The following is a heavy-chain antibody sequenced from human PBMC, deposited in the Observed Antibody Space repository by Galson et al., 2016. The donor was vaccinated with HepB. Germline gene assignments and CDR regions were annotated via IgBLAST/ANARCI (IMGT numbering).Heavy chain of an antibody. V-gene: IGHV5-51*01. J-gene: IGHJ4*02. Sequence: QSGAEVKKPGESLEISCKASEYSFTKYWIAWVRQTPGKGLEWMGIIFPGDSQTRYSPSFEGQVTFSVDKYINSASLRWGSLRSSDTAIYYCARLKNGYNPDYWGQGTLLTVS. CDR1: EYSFTKYW. CDR3: ARLKNGYNPDY. CDR2: IFPGDSQT. D-gene: IGHD5-24*01.